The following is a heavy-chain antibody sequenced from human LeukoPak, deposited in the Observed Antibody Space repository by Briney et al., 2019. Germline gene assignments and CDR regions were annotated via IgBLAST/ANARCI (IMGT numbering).Heavy chain of an antibody. CDR2: IKSNIYGETT. D-gene: IGHD4-17*01. Sequence: WIRQPPGKGLEWIAFIKSNIYGETTQYAASVQGRFIISRDDSRTIAYLQMNSLNTEDTAVYYCTRRYYGDPFFDYWGQGTLVTVSS. J-gene: IGHJ4*02. V-gene: IGHV3-49*02. CDR3: TRRYYGDPFFDY.